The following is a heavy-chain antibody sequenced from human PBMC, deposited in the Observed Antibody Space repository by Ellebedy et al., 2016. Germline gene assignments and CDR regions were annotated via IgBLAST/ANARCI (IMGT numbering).Heavy chain of an antibody. V-gene: IGHV3-48*02. CDR1: GFAFSSYS. J-gene: IGHJ3*02. CDR3: ARDLMYAFDI. D-gene: IGHD3-9*01. Sequence: GGSLRLSCAASGFAFSSYSMNWVRQAPGKGLEWVSYIDGRSATISYADSVKGRFTISGDNAKNSVYLQMNSLRDEDTAVYYCARDLMYAFDIWGQGTMVTVSP. CDR2: IDGRSATI.